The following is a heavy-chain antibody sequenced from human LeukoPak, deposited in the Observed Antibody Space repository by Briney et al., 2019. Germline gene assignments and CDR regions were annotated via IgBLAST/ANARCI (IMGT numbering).Heavy chain of an antibody. J-gene: IGHJ4*02. Sequence: GGSLRLSCVASGFTFSSYAVSWFRQAPGKGREWVSTVGRSGVDTYYADSVRGRFTISKDSSKNTLQMNSLSAGDTAIYYCVKHSGGVYGNSDSWGQGILVTVSS. D-gene: IGHD1-1*01. V-gene: IGHV3-23*01. CDR1: GFTFSSYA. CDR2: VGRSGVDT. CDR3: VKHSGGVYGNSDS.